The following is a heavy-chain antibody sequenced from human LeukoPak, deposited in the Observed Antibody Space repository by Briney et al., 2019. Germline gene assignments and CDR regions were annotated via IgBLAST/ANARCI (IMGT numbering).Heavy chain of an antibody. Sequence: GGSLRLSCVASGFTFSNYVMSWVRQAPGEGLEWVSTISDSGVNTHYADSVKGRFTISRDNSKNTLYLQMNSLSADDTAVYYCAKIERFDPWGQGTLVTVSS. CDR3: AKIERFDP. J-gene: IGHJ5*02. V-gene: IGHV3-23*01. CDR2: ISDSGVNT. CDR1: GFTFSNYV.